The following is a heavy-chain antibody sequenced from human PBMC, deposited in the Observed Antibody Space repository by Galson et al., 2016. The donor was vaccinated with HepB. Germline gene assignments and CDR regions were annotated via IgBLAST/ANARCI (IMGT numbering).Heavy chain of an antibody. Sequence: SVKVSCKATGYNFNTYGIHWVRQAPGHSLEWMGWINAGNGNTRYSQKFQDRVSFSRDTSAPAVNMELKTLTSEDPAVYFCASAGYVYGTTLDYWGQGTLVTVSS. D-gene: IGHD5-18*01. J-gene: IGHJ4*02. CDR3: ASAGYVYGTTLDY. V-gene: IGHV1-3*01. CDR1: GYNFNTYG. CDR2: INAGNGNT.